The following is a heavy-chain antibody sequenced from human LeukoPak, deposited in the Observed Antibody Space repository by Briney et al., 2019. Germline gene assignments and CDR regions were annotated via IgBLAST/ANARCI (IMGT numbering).Heavy chain of an antibody. V-gene: IGHV4-59*01. D-gene: IGHD3-22*01. CDR2: IYYSGST. CDR3: ATSIVVVTPDAFDI. CDR1: GGSISSYY. J-gene: IGHJ3*02. Sequence: PSETLSLTCTVSGGSISSYYWSWIRQPPGKGLEWIGYIYYSGSTNYNPSLKSRVTISVDTSKNQFSLKLSSVTAADTAVYYCATSIVVVTPDAFDIWGQGTMVTVSS.